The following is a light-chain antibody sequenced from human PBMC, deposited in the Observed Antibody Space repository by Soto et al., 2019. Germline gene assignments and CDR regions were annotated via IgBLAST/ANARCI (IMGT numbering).Light chain of an antibody. Sequence: DIQMTHSPSTLSASVGDRVTITCRASKNINTWVAWYQQKPGKAPKLLIYKASSLESGVPSRFSGSGSGTEFTLTINSLQADDFATYYRQQHNSFSITFGQGTRLEIK. CDR2: KAS. CDR3: QQHNSFSIT. V-gene: IGKV1-5*03. J-gene: IGKJ5*01. CDR1: KNINTW.